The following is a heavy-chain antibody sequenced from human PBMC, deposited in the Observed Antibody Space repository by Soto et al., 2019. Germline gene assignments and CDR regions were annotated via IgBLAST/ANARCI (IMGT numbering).Heavy chain of an antibody. CDR3: ARDDAFQNENGFDI. CDR2: IVSDGSNK. D-gene: IGHD1-1*01. V-gene: IGHV3-33*01. CDR1: GFTFSRYC. J-gene: IGHJ3*02. Sequence: QVQLVESGGGVVQPGRSLRLSCAASGFTFSRYCFHWVRQAPGKGLEWVAVIVSDGSNKYHADSVEGRFTISRDNSKDTLYLQMNSLRAEDTAVYYCARDDAFQNENGFDIWGQGTMVTVSS.